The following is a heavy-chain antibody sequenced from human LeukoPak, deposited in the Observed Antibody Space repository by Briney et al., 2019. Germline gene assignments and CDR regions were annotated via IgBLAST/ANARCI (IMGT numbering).Heavy chain of an antibody. CDR2: INHSGSA. Sequence: SETLSLTCAVSGGSFSGYYWTWIRQPPGKGLEWIGEINHSGSANYNPSLKSRVTISLDTSKNQFSLKLSSVTAADTAVYYCARGRLLYYYDSSGYYDYWGQGTLVTVSS. CDR3: ARGRLLYYYDSSGYYDY. D-gene: IGHD3-22*01. J-gene: IGHJ4*02. CDR1: GGSFSGYY. V-gene: IGHV4-34*01.